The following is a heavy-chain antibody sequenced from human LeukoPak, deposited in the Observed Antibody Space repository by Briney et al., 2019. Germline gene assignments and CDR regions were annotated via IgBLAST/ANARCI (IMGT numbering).Heavy chain of an antibody. V-gene: IGHV1-2*02. Sequence: ASVKVSCKASGYTFTGYYLYWVRQAPGQGLEWMGWINPNSGSTNYAQKFQGRVTMTSDASISTAYMELSRLRSDDTAVYYCARGSPYYYDRGGLGPYWGQGTLVTVSS. J-gene: IGHJ4*02. D-gene: IGHD3-22*01. CDR2: INPNSGST. CDR3: ARGSPYYYDRGGLGPY. CDR1: GYTFTGYY.